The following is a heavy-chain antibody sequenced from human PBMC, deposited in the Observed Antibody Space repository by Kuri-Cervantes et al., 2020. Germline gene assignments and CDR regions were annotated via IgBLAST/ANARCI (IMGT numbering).Heavy chain of an antibody. D-gene: IGHD3-3*01. CDR1: GYTFTSYG. CDR2: IIPIFGTA. Sequence: SVKVSCKASGYTFTSYGISWVRQAPGQGLEWMGGIIPIFGTANYAQKFQGRVTITADKSTSTAYMELSSLRSEDTAVYYCARGDEGRRLRIFGIWGQGTLVTVSS. J-gene: IGHJ4*02. V-gene: IGHV1-69*06. CDR3: ARGDEGRRLRIFGI.